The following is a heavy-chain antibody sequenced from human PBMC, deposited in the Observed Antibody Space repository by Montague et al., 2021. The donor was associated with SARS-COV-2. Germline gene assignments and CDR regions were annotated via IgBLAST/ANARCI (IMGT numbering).Heavy chain of an antibody. V-gene: IGHV3-30*04. J-gene: IGHJ6*02. CDR2: ISFDGNHK. CDR3: ARDLREYLQYYYGMDV. D-gene: IGHD2-2*02. CDR1: GFTFSTYA. Sequence: SLRLSCAVSGFTFSTYAMHWVRQAPGKGLEWVAVISFDGNHKYSXDSVKGRFTISRDNSKNTLYLQMNSLRLEDTAVYYCARDLREYLQYYYGMDVWGQGTTVTVSS.